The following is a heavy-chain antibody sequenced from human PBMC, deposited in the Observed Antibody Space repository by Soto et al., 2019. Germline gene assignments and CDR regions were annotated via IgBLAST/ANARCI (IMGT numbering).Heavy chain of an antibody. CDR1: GGSFTSNNW. Sequence: QVQLQESGPGLVKPSGTLSLTCAVSGGSFTSNNWWTWVRQPPGQGLEWIGEIYRTGSTKYNPSLKSRVTISLDTSANHFSLKVTSLTAADTAVYYCASRDPGTSVDYWGQGTLVTVSS. V-gene: IGHV4-4*02. J-gene: IGHJ4*02. CDR2: IYRTGST. D-gene: IGHD1-7*01. CDR3: ASRDPGTSVDY.